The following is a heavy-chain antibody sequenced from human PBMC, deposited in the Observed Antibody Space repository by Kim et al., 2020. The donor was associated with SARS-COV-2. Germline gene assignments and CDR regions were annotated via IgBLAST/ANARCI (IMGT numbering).Heavy chain of an antibody. Sequence: GGSLRLSCAASGFTFSDYYMSWIRQAPGKGLEWVSYISSSGSTIYYADSVKGRFTISRDNAKNSLYLQMNSLRPEDTAVYYCAREGSSGYYYMDFDYWGQGTLVTVSS. CDR2: ISSSGSTI. D-gene: IGHD3-22*01. CDR3: AREGSSGYYYMDFDY. J-gene: IGHJ4*02. CDR1: GFTFSDYY. V-gene: IGHV3-11*01.